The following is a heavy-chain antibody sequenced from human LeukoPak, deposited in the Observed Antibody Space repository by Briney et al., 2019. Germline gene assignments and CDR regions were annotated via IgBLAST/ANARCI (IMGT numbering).Heavy chain of an antibody. CDR1: GFTFSSFS. CDR3: AKDLTMVRGAVTN. Sequence: GGSLRLSCAASGFTFSSFSMSWVRQAPGKGLEWVAFIRSDGENKYYADSVKGRLTVSRDTSKNTLFLEMNYLKTEDTATYYCAKDLTMVRGAVTNWGQGTQVTVSS. V-gene: IGHV3-30*02. D-gene: IGHD3-10*01. CDR2: IRSDGENK. J-gene: IGHJ4*02.